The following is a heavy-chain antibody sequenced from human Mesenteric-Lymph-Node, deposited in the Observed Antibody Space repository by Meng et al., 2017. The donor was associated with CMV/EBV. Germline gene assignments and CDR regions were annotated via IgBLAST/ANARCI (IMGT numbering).Heavy chain of an antibody. V-gene: IGHV3-23*03. Sequence: GESLKISCAASGFTFSSYAMSWVRQAPGKGLEWVSVIYSGGSSTYYADSVKGRFTISRDNSKNTLYLQMNSLRAEDTAVYYCARISGSHDAFDIWGQGTMVTVSS. CDR2: IYSGGSST. J-gene: IGHJ3*02. CDR1: GFTFSSYA. D-gene: IGHD1-26*01. CDR3: ARISGSHDAFDI.